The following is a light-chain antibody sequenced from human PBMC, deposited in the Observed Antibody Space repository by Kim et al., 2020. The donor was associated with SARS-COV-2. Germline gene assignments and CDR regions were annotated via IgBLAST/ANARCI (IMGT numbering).Light chain of an antibody. CDR2: QDY. J-gene: IGLJ2*01. CDR1: RLGNKY. V-gene: IGLV3-1*01. CDR3: QAWDSTTVI. Sequence: SYELTQPPSVSVSPGQTVSITCSGDRLGNKYACWYQQRPGQSPVLVIYQDYKRPSGIPGRFSGSNSGNTATLTISGTQALDEADYYCQAWDSTTVIFGGG.